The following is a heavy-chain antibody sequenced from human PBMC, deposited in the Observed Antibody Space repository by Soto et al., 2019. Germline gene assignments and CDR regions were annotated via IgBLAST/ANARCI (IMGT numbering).Heavy chain of an antibody. CDR3: ASTYTTGYSSGTMDY. J-gene: IGHJ4*02. D-gene: IGHD6-19*01. Sequence: QVQLVQSGAEVKKPGSSVKVSCKASGGTFSRYTISWVRQAPGQGLEWMGRILPILGVATYAQNFQGRVTITADKSTSTAYMELSSLRSEDTAVYFCASTYTTGYSSGTMDYWGQGTLVTVSS. CDR1: GGTFSRYT. V-gene: IGHV1-69*02. CDR2: ILPILGVA.